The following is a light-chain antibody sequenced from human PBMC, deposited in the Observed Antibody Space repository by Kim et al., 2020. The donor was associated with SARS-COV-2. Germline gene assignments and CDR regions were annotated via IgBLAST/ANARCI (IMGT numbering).Light chain of an antibody. CDR3: AAWDDSLSGRV. CDR2: RNN. J-gene: IGLJ3*02. V-gene: IGLV1-47*01. CDR1: SSNIGSNY. Sequence: ELTQPPSASGTPGQRVTISCSGSSSNIGSNYVYWYQQLPGTAPKLRIYRNNQRPSGVPDRFSGSKSGTSASLAISGLRSEDEADYYCAAWDDSLSGRVFGGGTQLTV.